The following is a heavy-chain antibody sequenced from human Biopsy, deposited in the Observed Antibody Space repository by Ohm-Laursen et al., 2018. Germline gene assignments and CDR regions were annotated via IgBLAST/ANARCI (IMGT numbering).Heavy chain of an antibody. CDR3: ARGPHSGSHSCFDF. V-gene: IGHV1-69*13. CDR2: IIPMFGTA. D-gene: IGHD1-26*01. Sequence: SVKVSCKASGCTFINYAISWVRQAPGQGLEWMGGIIPMFGTANYAQMFQGRVTISADESTSTSYMELSSLTTEDTAIYYCARGPHSGSHSCFDFWGRGTLVTVSS. CDR1: GCTFINYA. J-gene: IGHJ4*02.